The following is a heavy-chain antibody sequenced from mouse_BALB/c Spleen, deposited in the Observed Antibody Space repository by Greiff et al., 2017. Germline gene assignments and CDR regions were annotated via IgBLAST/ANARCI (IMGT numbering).Heavy chain of an antibody. V-gene: IGHV1-18*01. D-gene: IGHD2-3*01. J-gene: IGHJ4*01. CDR2: INPNNGGT. Sequence: VQLQQSGPELVKPGASVKIPCKASGYTFTDYNMDWVKQSHGKSLEWIGDINPNNGGTIYNQKFKGKATLTVDKSSSTAYMELRSLTSEDTAVYYCAREAYDGYYESAMDDWGQGTTVTVSS. CDR3: AREAYDGYYESAMDD. CDR1: GYTFTDYN.